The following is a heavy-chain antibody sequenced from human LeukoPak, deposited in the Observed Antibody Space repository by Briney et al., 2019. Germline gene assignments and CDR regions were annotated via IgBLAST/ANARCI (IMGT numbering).Heavy chain of an antibody. D-gene: IGHD3-9*01. CDR3: ARGLKYNILTGYRSSFGFDP. CDR1: GYTFTSYG. CDR2: ISAYNGNT. V-gene: IGHV1-18*01. J-gene: IGHJ5*02. Sequence: ASVKVSCKASGYTFTSYGISWVRQAPGQGLEWMGWISAYNGNTNYAQNLQGRVTMTTDTSTTTAYMELRSLRSDDTAVYYCARGLKYNILTGYRSSFGFDPWGQGTLVTVSS.